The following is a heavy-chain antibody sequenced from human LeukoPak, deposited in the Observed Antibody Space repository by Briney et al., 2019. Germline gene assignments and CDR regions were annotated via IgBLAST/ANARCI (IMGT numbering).Heavy chain of an antibody. CDR2: ISGSGGNT. D-gene: IGHD2-21*01. Sequence: GGSLRLSCAASGFTFSSYAMAWVRQGPGKGLEWVSGISGSGGNTYYADSVKGRFTISRDNSKNTLFLRMNSLRAEDTAVYYCATEKGDSPDYWGQGTLVTVSS. V-gene: IGHV3-23*01. CDR3: ATEKGDSPDY. CDR1: GFTFSSYA. J-gene: IGHJ4*02.